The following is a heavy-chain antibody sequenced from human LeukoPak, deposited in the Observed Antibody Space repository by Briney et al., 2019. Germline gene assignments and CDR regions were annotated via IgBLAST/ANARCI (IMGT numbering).Heavy chain of an antibody. CDR1: RGTFSDYA. J-gene: IGHJ3*02. CDR3: VRHPNPPMVTDDAFHI. CDR2: IIPVFVTP. V-gene: IGHV1-69*05. D-gene: IGHD2-21*02. Sequence: SVKVSCKASRGTFSDYALSWVRQAPGQGLEWMGVIIPVFVTPYYAQRFQGRVTITTGESTTTAYMELSGLTSEDTAVYYCVRHPNPPMVTDDAFHIWGQGTKVTVSS.